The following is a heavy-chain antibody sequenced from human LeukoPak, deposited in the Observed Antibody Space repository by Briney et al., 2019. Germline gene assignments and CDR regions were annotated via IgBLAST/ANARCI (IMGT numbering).Heavy chain of an antibody. J-gene: IGHJ5*02. CDR3: ARRSSSWKNWFDP. CDR1: GGSIDSNS. D-gene: IGHD6-13*01. Sequence: SETLSLTCTVSGGSIDSNSWTWIRQPPGKGLEWIGYIYCSGTTNYNPSLKSRVTMSVDMSKNQFSLNLSSVTAADTAVYYCARRSSSWKNWFDPWGQGTLVTVSS. V-gene: IGHV4-59*01. CDR2: IYCSGTT.